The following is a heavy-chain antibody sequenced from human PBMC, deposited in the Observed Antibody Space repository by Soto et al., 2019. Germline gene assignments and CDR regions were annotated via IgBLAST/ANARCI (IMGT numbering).Heavy chain of an antibody. CDR2: FHYSGST. V-gene: IGHV4-61*05. CDR3: ARRVSSSEYFQP. CDR1: GGSISSGPYS. D-gene: IGHD2-2*01. Sequence: SETLSLTCTVSGGSISSGPYSWGWIRQPPGGGLEWIGYFHYSGSTNYNPSLKSRVTISIDTSKNQFSLKLSSVTAADTAVYYCARRVSSSEYFQPWGQGTLVTVSS. J-gene: IGHJ1*01.